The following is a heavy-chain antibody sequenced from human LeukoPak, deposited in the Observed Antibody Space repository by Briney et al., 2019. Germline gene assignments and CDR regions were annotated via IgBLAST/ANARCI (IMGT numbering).Heavy chain of an antibody. CDR3: ARAGTLWFGESLLDM. D-gene: IGHD3-10*01. J-gene: IGHJ3*02. CDR1: GFTFSSYW. Sequence: GGSLRLSCVGSGFTFSSYWMTWVRQAPGKGLEWVANINQDGSEKYCVESVKGRFTISRDNAKNSVYLQMNSLRAEDTAVYYCARAGTLWFGESLLDMWGQGTKVIVSS. CDR2: INQDGSEK. V-gene: IGHV3-7*05.